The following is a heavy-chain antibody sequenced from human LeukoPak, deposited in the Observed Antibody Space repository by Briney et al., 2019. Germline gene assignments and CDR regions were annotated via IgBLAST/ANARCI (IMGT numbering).Heavy chain of an antibody. J-gene: IGHJ4*02. V-gene: IGHV1-8*01. D-gene: IGHD2-15*01. CDR1: GYTFTSYD. Sequence: ASVRVSCKASGYTFTSYDINWVRQATGQGLEWMGWMNPNSGNTGYAQKFQGRVTMTRNSSITTAYMELSSLRSEDTAVYYCARRHGRCSDGSCYYPDYWGQGTLVTVSS. CDR3: ARRHGRCSDGSCYYPDY. CDR2: MNPNSGNT.